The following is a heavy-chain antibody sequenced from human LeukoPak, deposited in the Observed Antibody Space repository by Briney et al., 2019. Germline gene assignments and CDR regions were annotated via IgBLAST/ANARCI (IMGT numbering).Heavy chain of an antibody. CDR3: ARDLPPGRSGWYLGY. D-gene: IGHD6-19*01. CDR1: GFTFSSYS. Sequence: GGSLRLSCAASGFTFSSYSMNWVRQAPGKGLEWVSYISSSSTIYYADSVKGRFTISRDNAKNSLYLQMNSLRDEDTAVYYCARDLPPGRSGWYLGYWGQGTLVTVSS. J-gene: IGHJ4*02. V-gene: IGHV3-48*02. CDR2: ISSSSTI.